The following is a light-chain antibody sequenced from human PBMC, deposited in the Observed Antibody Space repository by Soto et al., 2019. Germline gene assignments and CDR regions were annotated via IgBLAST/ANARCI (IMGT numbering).Light chain of an antibody. CDR1: QSISSY. CDR2: AAS. CDR3: QQSYSTPHT. J-gene: IGKJ2*01. V-gene: IGKV1-39*01. Sequence: DIQMTQSPSSLSASVGDRVSITCRASQSISSYLNWYQQKPGKAPKLLIYAASSLQSGVPSRFSGSGSGTAFTLTISRLQPEDFATYYCQQSYSTPHTFGQGTKLEIK.